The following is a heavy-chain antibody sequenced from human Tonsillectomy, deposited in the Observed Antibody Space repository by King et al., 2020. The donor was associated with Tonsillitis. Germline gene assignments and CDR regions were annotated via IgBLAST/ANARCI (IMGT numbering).Heavy chain of an antibody. D-gene: IGHD4-11*01. V-gene: IGHV3-73*02. J-gene: IGHJ6*04. CDR1: GFTFSGSA. CDR2: IRSKANSYAT. CDR3: TRPRARSTVTTSQQDV. Sequence: VQLVESGGGLVQPGGSLKLSCAASGFTFSGSAMHWVRQASGKGLEWVGRIRSKANSYATAYAASVKGRFTISRDDSKNTAYLQMNSLKTEDTAVYYWTRPRARSTVTTSQQDVWGKGTTVTVSS.